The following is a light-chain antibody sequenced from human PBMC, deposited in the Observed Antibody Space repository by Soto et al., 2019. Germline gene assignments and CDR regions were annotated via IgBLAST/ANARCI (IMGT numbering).Light chain of an antibody. CDR3: QQYGSSPFT. Sequence: EIVLTQSPGTLSLSPGERATLSCRASKSVSRSYLAWYQQKPGQAPRLLIYGASSRATGIPDRFSGSGSGTDFTLTISRLEPEDFAVYYGQQYGSSPFTFGPGTKVDIK. V-gene: IGKV3-20*01. CDR2: GAS. CDR1: KSVSRSY. J-gene: IGKJ3*01.